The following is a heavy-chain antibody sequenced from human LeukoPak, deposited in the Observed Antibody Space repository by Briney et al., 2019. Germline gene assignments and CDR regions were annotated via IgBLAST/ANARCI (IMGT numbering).Heavy chain of an antibody. CDR1: GFTFSNAW. CDR2: IKSKTDGGTT. D-gene: IGHD2-21*01. Sequence: GGSLRLSCAASGFTFSNAWMSWVRQAPGKGLEWVGRIKSKTDGGTTDYAAPVKGRFTISRDDSKNTLYLQMNSLKTEDTAVYYCTTAHGCGGDCYWGQGYYYYMDVWGKGTTVTVSS. J-gene: IGHJ6*03. V-gene: IGHV3-15*01. CDR3: TTAHGCGGDCYWGQGYYYYMDV.